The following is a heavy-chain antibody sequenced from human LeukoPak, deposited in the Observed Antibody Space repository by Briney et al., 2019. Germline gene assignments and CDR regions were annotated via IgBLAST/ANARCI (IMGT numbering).Heavy chain of an antibody. CDR2: INSDGSST. CDR3: ARDSSGWAFDP. Sequence: PGGSLRLSCAASGFTFSSYWMHWVRQAPGKGLVWVSRINSDGSSTSYADSVKGRFTISRDNAKNTLYLQMNSLRAEDTAVYYRARDSSGWAFDPWGQGTLVTVSS. CDR1: GFTFSSYW. D-gene: IGHD6-19*01. J-gene: IGHJ5*02. V-gene: IGHV3-74*01.